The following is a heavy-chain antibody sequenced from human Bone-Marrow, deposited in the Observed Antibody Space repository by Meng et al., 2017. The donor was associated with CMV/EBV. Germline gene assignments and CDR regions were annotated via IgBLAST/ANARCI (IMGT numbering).Heavy chain of an antibody. CDR2: ISAYNGNT. D-gene: IGHD1-1*01. CDR3: ARDKTGTKFDN. Sequence: ALVKVSCKASGYTFTSYGISWVRQAPGQGLEWMGWISAYNGNTNYAQKLQGRVTMTTDTSTSTAYMELSSLRSDDTAVYYCARDKTGTKFDNWGQGTLVTVSS. V-gene: IGHV1-18*01. J-gene: IGHJ4*02. CDR1: GYTFTSYG.